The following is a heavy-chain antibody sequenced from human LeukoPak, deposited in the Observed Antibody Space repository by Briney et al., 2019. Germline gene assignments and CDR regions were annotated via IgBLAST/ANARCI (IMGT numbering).Heavy chain of an antibody. V-gene: IGHV3-7*01. J-gene: IGHJ4*02. Sequence: GGSLRLSCAASGFTSGTSWMSWVRQAAGKGLEWVANINQDGSAQYYVDSVKGRFTISRDNAKSSLYLQMNSLRAEDTAVYYCARSARWGQGTLVTVSS. CDR2: INQDGSAQ. CDR1: GFTSGTSW. CDR3: ARSAR.